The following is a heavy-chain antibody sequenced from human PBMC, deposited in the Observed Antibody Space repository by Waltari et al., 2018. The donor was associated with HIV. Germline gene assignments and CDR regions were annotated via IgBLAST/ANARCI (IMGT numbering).Heavy chain of an antibody. CDR3: ARGEDISLTHLPPGFRLEF. J-gene: IGHJ4*01. Sequence: QTRLLQSASQVKTTEHPVTLSCLVPGDRFTTYFHSWLLQAPGQGFEWLGPINPDSGHTTYSQTFKTRVTITRDTSSASTYMELTRLTSADTAIYFCARGEDISLTHLPPGFRLEFWGHGTLVTVSS. CDR2: INPDSGHT. D-gene: IGHD5-12*01. V-gene: IGHV1-2*06. CDR1: GDRFTTYF.